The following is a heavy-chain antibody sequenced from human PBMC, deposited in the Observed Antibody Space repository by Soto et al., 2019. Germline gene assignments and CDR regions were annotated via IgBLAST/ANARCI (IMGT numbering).Heavy chain of an antibody. CDR3: ARDFGTAMASDVAFDI. J-gene: IGHJ3*02. V-gene: IGHV1-18*01. D-gene: IGHD5-18*01. Sequence: ASVKVSCKASGYTFTSYGISWVRQAPGQGLEWMGWISAYNGNTNYAQKLQGRVTMTTDTSTSTAYMELRSLRSDDTAVYYCARDFGTAMASDVAFDIWGQGTMVTVSS. CDR1: GYTFTSYG. CDR2: ISAYNGNT.